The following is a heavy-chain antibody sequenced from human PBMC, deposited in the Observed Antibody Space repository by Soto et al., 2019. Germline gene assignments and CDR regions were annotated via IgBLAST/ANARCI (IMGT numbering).Heavy chain of an antibody. V-gene: IGHV1-69*13. D-gene: IGHD6-13*01. CDR2: IIPIFGTA. CDR3: ARDRMAAGTNWFDP. CDR1: GGTFSIYA. J-gene: IGHJ5*02. Sequence: GASVKVSCKASGGTFSIYAISWVRQAPGQGLEWMGGIIPIFGTANYAQKFQGRVTITADESTSTAYMELSSLRSEDTAVYYCARDRMAAGTNWFDPWGQGTLVTVSS.